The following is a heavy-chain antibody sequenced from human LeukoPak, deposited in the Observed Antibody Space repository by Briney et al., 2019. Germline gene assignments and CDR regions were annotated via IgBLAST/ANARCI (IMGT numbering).Heavy chain of an antibody. Sequence: ASVKVSCKASGYSFTNFGVTWVRQAPGQGLEWMGWISGYNGDTNYAQRFQGRVTMTTDSSTSTGYMELKNLRSDDTATFYCMRAPADPLRPFGMNVWGQGTTVIVSS. CDR1: GYSFTNFG. D-gene: IGHD3-16*01. CDR2: ISGYNGDT. J-gene: IGHJ6*02. CDR3: MRAPADPLRPFGMNV. V-gene: IGHV1-18*01.